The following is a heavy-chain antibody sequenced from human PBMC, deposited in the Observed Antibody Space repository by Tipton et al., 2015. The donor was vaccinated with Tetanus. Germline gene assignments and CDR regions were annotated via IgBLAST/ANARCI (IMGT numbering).Heavy chain of an antibody. Sequence: TLSLTCTVSGAPINRGGYLWTWVRQYPGRGLEWIGYIYYTELTSYTPSLKSRLAISADTSKNQFSLNLRSVITADTAVYYCARANNDYPKKGPFDYWGQGILVIVSS. J-gene: IGHJ4*02. CDR2: IYYTELT. CDR1: GAPINRGGYL. CDR3: ARANNDYPKKGPFDY. D-gene: IGHD5-12*01. V-gene: IGHV4-31*03.